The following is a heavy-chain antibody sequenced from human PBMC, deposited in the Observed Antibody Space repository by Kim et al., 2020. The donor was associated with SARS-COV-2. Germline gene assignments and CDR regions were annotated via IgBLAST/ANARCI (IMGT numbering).Heavy chain of an antibody. J-gene: IGHJ4*02. V-gene: IGHV4-39*01. CDR3: ARHEYCSGGSCYWVFDY. D-gene: IGHD2-15*01. Sequence: SLKSRVTISVDTTKNTFPLNLSSVTAADTAVYYCARHEYCSGGSCYWVFDYWGQGTLVTVSS.